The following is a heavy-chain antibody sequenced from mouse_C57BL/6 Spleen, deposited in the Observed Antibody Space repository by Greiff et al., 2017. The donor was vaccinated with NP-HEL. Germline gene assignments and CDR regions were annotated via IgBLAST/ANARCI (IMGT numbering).Heavy chain of an antibody. CDR1: GYTFTDYE. CDR3: ISYGSETWFAY. D-gene: IGHD1-1*01. CDR2: IDPETGGT. Sequence: QVQLQQSGAELVRPGASVTLSCKASGYTFTDYEMHWVKQTPVQGLEWIGAIDPETGGTAYNQKFKGKAILTADKSSSTAYMELRSLTSEDSAVYYCISYGSETWFAYWGQGTLVTVSA. V-gene: IGHV1-15*01. J-gene: IGHJ3*01.